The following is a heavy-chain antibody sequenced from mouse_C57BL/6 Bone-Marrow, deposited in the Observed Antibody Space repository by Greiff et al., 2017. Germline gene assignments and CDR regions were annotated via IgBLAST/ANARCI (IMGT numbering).Heavy chain of an antibody. CDR2: ISSGSSTI. V-gene: IGHV5-17*01. D-gene: IGHD2-3*01. J-gene: IGHJ2*01. CDR1: GFTFSDSG. Sequence: EVKVEESGGCLVTPGGSLTLSCAASGFTFSDSGLHWVRQAPEKGLEWVAYISSGSSTIYYADTVKGRFTISRDNAKNTLFLQMTSLRSEDTAMYYCARRLLLFDYWGQGATLTVSS. CDR3: ARRLLLFDY.